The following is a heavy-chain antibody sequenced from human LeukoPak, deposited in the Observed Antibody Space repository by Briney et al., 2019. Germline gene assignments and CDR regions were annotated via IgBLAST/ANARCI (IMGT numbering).Heavy chain of an antibody. CDR1: GFTFISYA. CDR2: ISISSSTI. CDR3: ARVGEYDSSGYYDSFDY. D-gene: IGHD3-22*01. J-gene: IGHJ4*02. V-gene: IGHV3-48*04. Sequence: GGSLRLSCAASGFTFISYAMSWVRQAPGKGLEWVSYISISSSTIYYADSVKGRFTISRDNAKNSLYLQMNRLRAEDTAVYYCARVGEYDSSGYYDSFDYWGQGTLVTVSS.